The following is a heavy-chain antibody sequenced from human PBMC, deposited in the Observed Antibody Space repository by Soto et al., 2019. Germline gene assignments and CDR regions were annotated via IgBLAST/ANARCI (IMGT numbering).Heavy chain of an antibody. Sequence: QVQLVESGGGVVQPGRSLRLSCAASGFTFSSYGMHWVRQAPGKGLEWVAVIWCDGSNKYYADSVKGRFTISRDNSKNTLYLQMNSLRAEDTAVYYCARDSMEIDYWGQGTLVTVSS. CDR2: IWCDGSNK. D-gene: IGHD3-3*02. V-gene: IGHV3-33*01. J-gene: IGHJ4*02. CDR3: ARDSMEIDY. CDR1: GFTFSSYG.